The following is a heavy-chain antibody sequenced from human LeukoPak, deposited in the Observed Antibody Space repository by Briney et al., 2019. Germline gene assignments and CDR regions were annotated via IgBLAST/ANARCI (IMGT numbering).Heavy chain of an antibody. CDR1: GGSISSYY. J-gene: IGHJ4*02. CDR2: IYYSGST. Sequence: PSETLSLTCTVSGGSISSYYWSWIRQPPGKGLEWIGYIYYSGSTNYNPSLKSRVTISVDTSKNQFSLKLSSVTAADTAVYYCARGAHYDILTGPFDYWGQGTLVTVSS. CDR3: ARGAHYDILTGPFDY. V-gene: IGHV4-59*01. D-gene: IGHD3-9*01.